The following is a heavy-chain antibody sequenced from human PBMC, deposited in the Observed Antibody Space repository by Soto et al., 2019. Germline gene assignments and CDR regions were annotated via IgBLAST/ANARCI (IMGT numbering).Heavy chain of an antibody. D-gene: IGHD5-12*01. J-gene: IGHJ4*02. V-gene: IGHV3-15*01. CDR3: TTDPYSGYVPVRQRGISWYFDY. CDR2: IKSKTDGGTT. Sequence: EVQLVESGGGLVKPGGSLRLSCAASGFTFSNAWMSWVRQAPGKGLEWVGRIKSKTDGGTTDYAAPVKGRFTISRDDSKNTLYLQMNSLKTEDTAVYYCTTDPYSGYVPVRQRGISWYFDYWGQGTLVTVSS. CDR1: GFTFSNAW.